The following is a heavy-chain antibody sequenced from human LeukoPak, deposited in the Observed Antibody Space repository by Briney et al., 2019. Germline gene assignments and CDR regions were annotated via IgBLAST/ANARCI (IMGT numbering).Heavy chain of an antibody. CDR3: ARSRGSGSYYGYAFDI. CDR1: GYTFTSYD. D-gene: IGHD3-10*01. V-gene: IGHV1-8*01. J-gene: IGHJ3*02. CDR2: MNPNSGNT. Sequence: RASVKVSCKASGYTFTSYDINWVRQATGQGLEWMGWMNPNSGNTGYAQKFQGRVTMTRNTSISTAYMELSSLRSEDTAVYYCARSRGSGSYYGYAFDIWGQGTMVTVSS.